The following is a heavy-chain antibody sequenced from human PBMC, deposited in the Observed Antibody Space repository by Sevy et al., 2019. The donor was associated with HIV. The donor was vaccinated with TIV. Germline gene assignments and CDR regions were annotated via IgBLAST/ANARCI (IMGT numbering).Heavy chain of an antibody. D-gene: IGHD2-21*02. CDR1: GFTFSDYY. Sequence: GGSLRLSCAASGFTFSDYYMSWIRQAPGKGLEWVSYISSSGSTIYYANSGKGRYTISRDNAKNSLYLQKNSLRAEGTAVYYCARGRGVVTPLRYFDYWGQGALVTVSS. CDR2: ISSSGSTI. CDR3: ARGRGVVTPLRYFDY. J-gene: IGHJ4*02. V-gene: IGHV3-11*01.